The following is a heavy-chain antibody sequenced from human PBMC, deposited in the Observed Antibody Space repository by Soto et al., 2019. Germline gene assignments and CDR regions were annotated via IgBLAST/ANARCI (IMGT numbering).Heavy chain of an antibody. CDR3: ARNNGRENYYDSSGYWYYFDY. D-gene: IGHD3-22*01. CDR2: NYYSGST. V-gene: IGHV4-59*01. J-gene: IGHJ4*02. Sequence: QVQLQESGPGLVKPSETLSLTCTVSGGSISSYYWSWIRQPPGKGLEWIGYNYYSGSTNYNPSLKSRVTIPVDTSKNQFSLKLSSVTAADTAVYYCARNNGRENYYDSSGYWYYFDYWGQGTLVTVSS. CDR1: GGSISSYY.